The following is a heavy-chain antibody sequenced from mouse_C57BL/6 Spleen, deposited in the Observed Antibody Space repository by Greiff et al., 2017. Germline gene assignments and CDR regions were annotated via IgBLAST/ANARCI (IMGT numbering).Heavy chain of an antibody. V-gene: IGHV1-26*01. D-gene: IGHD4-1*01. Sequence: EVQLQQSGPELVKPGASVKISCKASGYTFTDYYMNWVKQSHGKSLEWIGDINPNNGGTSYNQKFKGKDTLTVDKSSSTAYMELRSLTSEDSAVYYCARMTGTGYWGQGTTLTVSS. CDR3: ARMTGTGY. CDR1: GYTFTDYY. J-gene: IGHJ2*01. CDR2: INPNNGGT.